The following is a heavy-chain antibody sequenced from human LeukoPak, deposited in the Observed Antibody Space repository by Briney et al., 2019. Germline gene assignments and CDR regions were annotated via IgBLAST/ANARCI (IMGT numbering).Heavy chain of an antibody. Sequence: SETLSLTCTVSGGSISSYYWSWIRQPPGKGLEWIGYIYYSGSTNYNPSLKSRVTISVDTSKNQFSLKLSSVTAADTAVYYCARVQSSSSWYVVRAYYYYGMDVWGQGTTVTVSS. D-gene: IGHD6-13*01. J-gene: IGHJ6*02. V-gene: IGHV4-59*01. CDR1: GGSISSYY. CDR2: IYYSGST. CDR3: ARVQSSSSWYVVRAYYYYGMDV.